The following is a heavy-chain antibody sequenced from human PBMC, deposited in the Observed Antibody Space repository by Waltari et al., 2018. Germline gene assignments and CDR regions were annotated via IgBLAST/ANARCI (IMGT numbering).Heavy chain of an antibody. Sequence: EVQLVESGGGLVQPGGSLRLSCAASGFTVSSNYMSWVRQAPGKGLEWVSVIYSGGSTYYADSVKGRFTISRDNSKNTLYLQMNSLRAEDTAVYYCARGTYGDYLKYGMDVWGQGTTVTVSS. CDR3: ARGTYGDYLKYGMDV. J-gene: IGHJ6*02. CDR1: GFTVSSNY. D-gene: IGHD4-17*01. V-gene: IGHV3-66*01. CDR2: IYSGGST.